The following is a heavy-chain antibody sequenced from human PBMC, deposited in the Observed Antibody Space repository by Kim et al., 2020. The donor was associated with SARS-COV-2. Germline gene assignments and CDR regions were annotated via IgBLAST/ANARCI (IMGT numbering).Heavy chain of an antibody. D-gene: IGHD1-26*01. Sequence: GGSLRLSCAASGFTFSSYAMYWVRQAPGKGLEWVAVISYDGSNKYYADSVKGRFTISRDNSKNTLYLQMNSLRAEDTAVYYCARDLGARFDPWGQGTLVT. V-gene: IGHV3-30*04. J-gene: IGHJ5*02. CDR2: ISYDGSNK. CDR3: ARDLGARFDP. CDR1: GFTFSSYA.